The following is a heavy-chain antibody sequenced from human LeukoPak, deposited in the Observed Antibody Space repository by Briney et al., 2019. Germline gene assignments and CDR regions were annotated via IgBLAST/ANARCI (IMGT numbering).Heavy chain of an antibody. Sequence: GGSLRLSCAASGFTFSSYSMNWVRQAPGKGLEWVSSISSSSSYIYYADSVKGRFTISRDNAKNSLYLQMNNLRAEDTAVYYCVAGSGWRFDHWGQGTLVTVSS. D-gene: IGHD6-19*01. CDR3: VAGSGWRFDH. V-gene: IGHV3-21*01. CDR2: ISSSSSYI. CDR1: GFTFSSYS. J-gene: IGHJ4*02.